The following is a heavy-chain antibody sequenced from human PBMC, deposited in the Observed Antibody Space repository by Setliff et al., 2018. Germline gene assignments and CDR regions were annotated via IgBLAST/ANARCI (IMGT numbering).Heavy chain of an antibody. V-gene: IGHV4-39*01. CDR1: GGSISSYY. D-gene: IGHD3-16*01. CDR3: ARPLGASYYFDY. CDR2: IYYSGST. Sequence: SETLSLTCTVSGGSISSYYWGWIRQPPGKGLEWIGSIYYSGSTYYNPSLKSRVTISVDTSKNQFSLKLGSVTAADTAVYYCARPLGASYYFDYWGQGTLVTVSS. J-gene: IGHJ4*02.